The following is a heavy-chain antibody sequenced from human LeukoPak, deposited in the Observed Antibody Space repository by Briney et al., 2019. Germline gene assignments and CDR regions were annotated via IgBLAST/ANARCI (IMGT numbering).Heavy chain of an antibody. V-gene: IGHV4-31*03. J-gene: IGHJ4*02. Sequence: SETLSLTCTVSSGSFSGYYWSWIRQHPGKGLEWIGYIYYSGSTYYNPSLKSRVTISVDTSKNQFSLKLSSVTAADTAVYYCARGSGITTPFDYWGQGTLVTVSS. CDR2: IYYSGST. CDR1: SGSFSGYY. CDR3: ARGSGITTPFDY. D-gene: IGHD3-3*01.